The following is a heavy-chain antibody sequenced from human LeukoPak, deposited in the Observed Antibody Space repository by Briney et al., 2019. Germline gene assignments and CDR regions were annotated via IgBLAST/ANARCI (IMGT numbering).Heavy chain of an antibody. J-gene: IGHJ4*02. CDR3: VKSGTWADFDS. Sequence: RGSLRLSCSASGFTFTSYGMHWVRPAPGKGREYVSGISNKEGSTYYAESVKGRFTISRDNSKNTLHLQMSSLRADDTAVYYCVKSGTWADFDSWGQGTLVTVSS. CDR2: ISNKEGST. D-gene: IGHD1-26*01. CDR1: GFTFTSYG. V-gene: IGHV3-64D*09.